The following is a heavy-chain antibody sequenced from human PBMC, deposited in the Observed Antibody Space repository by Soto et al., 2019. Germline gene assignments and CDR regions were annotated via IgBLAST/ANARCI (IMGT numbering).Heavy chain of an antibody. V-gene: IGHV2-70*01. CDR1: GFSLSTSGVC. CDR3: ARIPTYYDFLCGKNLYYCYGKDF. D-gene: IGHD3-3*01. J-gene: IGHJ6*02. Sequence: SRPTLVNPTQTLTLPCTFPGFSLSTSGVCVSWIRQPPGKALEWLALIDWDDDKYYSTSLNTRLTISKDTSKNQVVLTMTNMDPVDTATYYCARIPTYYDFLCGKNLYYCYGKDFWGQGSTVT. CDR2: IDWDDDK.